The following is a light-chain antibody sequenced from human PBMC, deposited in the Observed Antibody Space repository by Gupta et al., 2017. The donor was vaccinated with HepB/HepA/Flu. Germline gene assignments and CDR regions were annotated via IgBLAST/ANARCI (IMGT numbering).Light chain of an antibody. J-gene: IGKJ1*01. CDR2: AAS. CDR3: QQTYSIPWT. V-gene: IGKV1-39*01. Sequence: DIQMTQSPSSLSASGGDRVTTTCRASQSIARYVNWYQQKPGKAPKLLIYAASSLQGGVPSRFSGSGSGTDFSLTISSLQPEDFAAYYCQQTYSIPWTFGLGTKVEIK. CDR1: QSIARY.